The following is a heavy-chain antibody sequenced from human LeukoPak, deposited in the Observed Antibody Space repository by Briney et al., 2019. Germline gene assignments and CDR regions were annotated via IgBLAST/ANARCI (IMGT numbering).Heavy chain of an antibody. J-gene: IGHJ3*02. V-gene: IGHV4-59*08. Sequence: SETLSLTCTVSGGSISSYYWNWIRQPPGKGLEWIAYIYYSGNTNYNPSLKSRVTISVDTSKNQFSLKLSSVTAADTAVYFCARGPYSYDSSGAFDIWGQGTMVTVSS. CDR2: IYYSGNT. CDR1: GGSISSYY. D-gene: IGHD3-22*01. CDR3: ARGPYSYDSSGAFDI.